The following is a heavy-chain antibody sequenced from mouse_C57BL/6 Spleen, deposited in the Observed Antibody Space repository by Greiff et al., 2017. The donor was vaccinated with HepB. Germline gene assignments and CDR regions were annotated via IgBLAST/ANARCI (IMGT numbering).Heavy chain of an antibody. CDR2: IYPGSGST. Sequence: QVQLQQPGAELVKPGASVKMSCKASGYTFTSYWITWVKQRPGQGLEWIGDIYPGSGSTNYNEKFKSKATLTVDTSSSTAYMQLSSLTSEDSAVYYCARIHGSSSYYAMDYWGQGTSVTVSS. J-gene: IGHJ4*01. D-gene: IGHD1-1*01. CDR3: ARIHGSSSYYAMDY. CDR1: GYTFTSYW. V-gene: IGHV1-55*01.